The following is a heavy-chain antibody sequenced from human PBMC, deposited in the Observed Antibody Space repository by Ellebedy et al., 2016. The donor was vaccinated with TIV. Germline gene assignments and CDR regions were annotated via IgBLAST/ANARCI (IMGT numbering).Heavy chain of an antibody. CDR3: ARDRLGDYGFDP. V-gene: IGHV3-64*01. J-gene: IGHJ5*02. CDR1: GFTFSHYF. Sequence: PGGSLRLSCAASGFTFSHYFMHWVRQAPGKGLEYVSSISGNGDMSHYANSVKGRFTISRDNSKNTLYLQMGSLRVDDMAVYYCARDRLGDYGFDPWGQGTLVTVSS. CDR2: ISGNGDMS. D-gene: IGHD4-17*01.